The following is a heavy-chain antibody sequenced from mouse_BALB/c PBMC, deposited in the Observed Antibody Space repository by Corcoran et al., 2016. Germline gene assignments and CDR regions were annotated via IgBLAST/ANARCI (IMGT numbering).Heavy chain of an antibody. V-gene: IGHV9-3-1*01. D-gene: IGHD1-1*01. Sequence: QIQLVQSGPELKKPGETVKISCKASGYTFTNYGMNWVKQAPGKGLKWMGWINTYTGEPTYADDFKGRFAFSLETSASTAYLQINNLKNEETATYFCAMTTVVATFAYWGQGTLVTVSA. CDR1: GYTFTNYG. J-gene: IGHJ3*01. CDR2: INTYTGEP. CDR3: AMTTVVATFAY.